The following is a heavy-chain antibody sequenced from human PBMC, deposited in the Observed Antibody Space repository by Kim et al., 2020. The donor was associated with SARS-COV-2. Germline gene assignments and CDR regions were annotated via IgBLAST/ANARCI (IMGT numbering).Heavy chain of an antibody. J-gene: IGHJ6*02. V-gene: IGHV3-15*01. Sequence: VKGRFTISRDDSKNTLYLQMNSLKTEDTAVYYCTTDRRSSSQYYYYGMDVWGQGTTVTVSS. CDR3: TTDRRSSSQYYYYGMDV. D-gene: IGHD6-6*01.